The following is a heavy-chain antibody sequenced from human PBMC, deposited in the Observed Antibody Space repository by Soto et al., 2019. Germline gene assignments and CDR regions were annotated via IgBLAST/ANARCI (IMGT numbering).Heavy chain of an antibody. Sequence: DTLSLTWPFSGFSLSTSNYYLGWLRPPPGKGLEWIGNIYNSGTTHNHASFRSRVSISIDTSKSQFSLKLTSVSAADTAVYYCARRPIMITLGGVIDYHFDCWGQGYLVTVS. CDR2: IYNSGTT. CDR3: ARRPIMITLGGVIDYHFDC. V-gene: IGHV4-39*01. J-gene: IGHJ4*02. CDR1: GFSLSTSNYY. D-gene: IGHD3-16*02.